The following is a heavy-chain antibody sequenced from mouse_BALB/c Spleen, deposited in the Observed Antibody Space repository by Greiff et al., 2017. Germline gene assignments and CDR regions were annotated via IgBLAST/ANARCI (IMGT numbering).Heavy chain of an antibody. Sequence: VQLQQSGTVLARPGASVKMSCKASGYTFTSYWMHWVKQRPGQGLEWIGYINPSTGYTEYNQKFKDKATLTADKSSSTAYMQLSSLTSEDSAVYYCARSVMITPYYYAMDYWGQGTSVTVSS. CDR3: ARSVMITPYYYAMDY. CDR1: GYTFTSYW. V-gene: IGHV1-4*01. CDR2: INPSTGYT. D-gene: IGHD2-4*01. J-gene: IGHJ4*01.